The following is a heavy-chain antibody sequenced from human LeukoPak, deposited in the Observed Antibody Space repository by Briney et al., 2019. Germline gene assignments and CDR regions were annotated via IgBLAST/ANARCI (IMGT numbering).Heavy chain of an antibody. D-gene: IGHD3-22*01. CDR2: INSDGSTT. CDR1: GFIFSRYW. J-gene: IGHJ4*02. CDR3: ASQYYYDSSGYYSPFGY. V-gene: IGHV3-74*01. Sequence: GGSLRLSCAASGFIFSRYWMHRVRQAPGKGLVWVSRINSDGSTTSYADSVKGRFTISRDNAKNTLYLQMNSLRAEDTAVYYCASQYYYDSSGYYSPFGYWGQGTLVTVSS.